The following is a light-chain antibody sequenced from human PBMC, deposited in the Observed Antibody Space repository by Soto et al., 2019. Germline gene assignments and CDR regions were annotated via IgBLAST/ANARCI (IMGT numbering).Light chain of an antibody. CDR2: AAS. Sequence: DIQLTQSPSFLSASVGDRVTITCRASQGFSSYLPWYQQKPGKAPKLLIYAASTLQSGVPSRFSGSGSGTEFTLTISSLQPEDFATYYCQQLNSYPPWTFGPGTKVDIK. V-gene: IGKV1-9*01. CDR1: QGFSSY. J-gene: IGKJ3*01. CDR3: QQLNSYPPWT.